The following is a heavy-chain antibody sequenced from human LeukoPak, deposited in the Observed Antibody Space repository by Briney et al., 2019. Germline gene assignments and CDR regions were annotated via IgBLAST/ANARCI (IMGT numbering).Heavy chain of an antibody. V-gene: IGHV3-23*01. CDR3: AKDREGGYDYVWGSYSFDY. CDR1: GFTFSSYG. CDR2: ISGSGFST. Sequence: GGSLRLSCAASGFTFSSYGMHWVRQAPGKGLEWVSTISGSGFSTYYADSVKGRFTISRDNSKNTVYLQMNSLRAEDTAVYYCAKDREGGYDYVWGSYSFDYWGQGTLVTVSS. D-gene: IGHD3-16*01. J-gene: IGHJ4*02.